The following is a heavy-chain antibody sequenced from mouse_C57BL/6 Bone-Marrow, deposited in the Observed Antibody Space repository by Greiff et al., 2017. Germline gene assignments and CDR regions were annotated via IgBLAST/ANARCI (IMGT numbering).Heavy chain of an antibody. Sequence: VKQRPGQGLEWIGRIHPSDSDTNYNQKFKGKATLTVDKSSSTAYMQLSSLTSEDSAVYYCAIDYYGSPYAMDYWGQGTSVTVSS. CDR3: AIDYYGSPYAMDY. CDR2: IHPSDSDT. J-gene: IGHJ4*01. V-gene: IGHV1-74*01. D-gene: IGHD1-1*01.